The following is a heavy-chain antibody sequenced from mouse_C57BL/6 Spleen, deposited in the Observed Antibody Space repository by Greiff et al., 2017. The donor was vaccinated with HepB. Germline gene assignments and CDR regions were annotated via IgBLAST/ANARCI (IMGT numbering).Heavy chain of an antibody. J-gene: IGHJ1*03. Sequence: VQLQQSGPGLVQPSQSLSITCTVSGFSLTSYGVHWVRQSPGKGLEWLGVIWRGGSTDYNAAFMSRLSITKDNSKSQVFFKMNSLQADDTAIYYCAKRGENYYYGSSHWYFDVWGTGTTVTVSS. CDR2: IWRGGST. CDR3: AKRGENYYYGSSHWYFDV. D-gene: IGHD1-1*01. CDR1: GFSLTSYG. V-gene: IGHV2-5*01.